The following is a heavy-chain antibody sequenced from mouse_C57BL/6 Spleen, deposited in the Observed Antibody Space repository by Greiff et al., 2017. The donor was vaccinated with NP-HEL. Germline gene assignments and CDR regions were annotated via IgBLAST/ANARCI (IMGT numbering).Heavy chain of an antibody. Sequence: DVKLVESGGGLVKPGGSLKLSCAASGFTFSDSGMHWVRQAPEKGLEWVAYISSGSSNIYYADTVKGRFTISRDNAKNTLFLQMTSLRSEDTAMDYCARPYYSNYVDAMDYWGQGTSVTVSA. D-gene: IGHD2-5*01. CDR3: ARPYYSNYVDAMDY. V-gene: IGHV5-17*01. J-gene: IGHJ4*01. CDR2: ISSGSSNI. CDR1: GFTFSDSG.